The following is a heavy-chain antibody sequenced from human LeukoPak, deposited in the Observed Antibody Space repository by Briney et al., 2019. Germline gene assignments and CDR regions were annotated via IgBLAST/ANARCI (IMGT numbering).Heavy chain of an antibody. Sequence: GGSLRLSCAASGFTVSRNYMSWVRQAPGKGLEWVAVISYDGSNKYYADSVKGRFTISRDNSNNMLYLQMNSLRAEDTAVYYCAKDSPGWFDPWGQGTLVTVSS. CDR2: ISYDGSNK. CDR3: AKDSPGWFDP. CDR1: GFTVSRNY. J-gene: IGHJ5*02. V-gene: IGHV3-30*18.